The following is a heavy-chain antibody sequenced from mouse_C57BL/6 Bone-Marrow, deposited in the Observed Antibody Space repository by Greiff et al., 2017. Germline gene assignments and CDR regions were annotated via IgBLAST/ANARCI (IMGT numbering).Heavy chain of an antibody. CDR2: INPNHGGT. CDR3: ARWGETYWYFDV. J-gene: IGHJ1*03. Sequence: VQLQQSGPELVKPRASVKIPCKASGYTFTDYNMDWVKQSHGKSLEWIGDINPNHGGTIYNQKFKGKATLTVDKSSSTAYMELRSLTSEDTAVYYCARWGETYWYFDVWGTGTTVTVSS. CDR1: GYTFTDYN. V-gene: IGHV1-18*01.